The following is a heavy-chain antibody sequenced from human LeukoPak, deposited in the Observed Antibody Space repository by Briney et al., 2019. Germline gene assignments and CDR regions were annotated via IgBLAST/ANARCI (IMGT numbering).Heavy chain of an antibody. J-gene: IGHJ6*02. CDR1: GGSFSGYY. V-gene: IGHV4-34*01. CDR2: INHSGST. Sequence: SETLSLTCAVYGGSFSGYYWSWIRQPPGKGLEWIGEINHSGSTNYNPSLKSRVTISVDTSKNQFSLKLSSVTAADTAVYYRASTFYLTTVTTYYYGMDVWGQGTAVTVSS. D-gene: IGHD4-17*01. CDR3: ASTFYLTTVTTYYYGMDV.